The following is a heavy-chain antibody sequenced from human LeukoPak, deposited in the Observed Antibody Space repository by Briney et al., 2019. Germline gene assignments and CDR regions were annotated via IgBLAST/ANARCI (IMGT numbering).Heavy chain of an antibody. D-gene: IGHD2-2*01. V-gene: IGHV4-39*01. CDR1: GGSISSSSYY. CDR2: IYYSGST. J-gene: IGHJ6*02. CDR3: ASRIVVVPAAMHYYYYGMDV. Sequence: SETLSLTCTVSGGSISSSSYYWGWIRQPPGKGLEWMGSIYYSGSTYYNPSLKSRVTISVDTSKNQFSLKLSSVTAADTAVYYCASRIVVVPAAMHYYYYGMDVWGQGTTVTVSS.